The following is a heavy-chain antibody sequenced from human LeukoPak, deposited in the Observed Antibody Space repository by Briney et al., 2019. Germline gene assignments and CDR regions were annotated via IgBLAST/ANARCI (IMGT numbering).Heavy chain of an antibody. CDR2: IYSGGST. Sequence: HAGGSLRLSCAASGFTVSSNYMSWVRQAPGKGLEWVSVIYSGGSTYYADSMKGRFTISRDNSKNTLYLQMNSLRAEDTAVYYCARSLGSKLATIGYWGQGTLVTVSS. CDR1: GFTVSSNY. V-gene: IGHV3-66*02. D-gene: IGHD5-12*01. CDR3: ARSLGSKLATIGY. J-gene: IGHJ4*02.